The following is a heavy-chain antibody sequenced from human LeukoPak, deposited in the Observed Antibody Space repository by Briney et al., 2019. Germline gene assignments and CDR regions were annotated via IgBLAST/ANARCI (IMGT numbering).Heavy chain of an antibody. CDR3: ASYTVTTGGGFDY. CDR2: INPNSGGT. V-gene: IGHV1-2*02. D-gene: IGHD4-17*01. Sequence: GASVKVSCKASGYTFTGYYMHWVRQAPGQGLEWMGWINPNSGGTNYAQKFQGRVTMTRDTSISTAYMELSRLRSDDTAVYYCASYTVTTGGGFDYWGQGTLVTVSS. CDR1: GYTFTGYY. J-gene: IGHJ4*02.